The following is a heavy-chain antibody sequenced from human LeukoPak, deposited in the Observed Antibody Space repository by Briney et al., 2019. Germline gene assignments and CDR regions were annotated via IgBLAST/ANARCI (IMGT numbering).Heavy chain of an antibody. D-gene: IGHD2-2*01. J-gene: IGHJ4*02. CDR2: INGDGRNI. Sequence: GGSLRLSCTASEFTFRSYWMHWVRQVSGKGLVWVSRINGDGRNINYADSVKGRFTISRDNSKNTLYLQVNSLRAEDTAVYFCAKDVPAAYFDYWGQGTLVTVSS. CDR3: AKDVPAAYFDY. V-gene: IGHV3-74*01. CDR1: EFTFRSYW.